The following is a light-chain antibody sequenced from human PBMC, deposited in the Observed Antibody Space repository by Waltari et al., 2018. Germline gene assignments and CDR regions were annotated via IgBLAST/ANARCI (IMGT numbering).Light chain of an antibody. Sequence: EIVMTQSPVTLSVSPGERVTLSCRASQSVNTNLAWYQQKPGQAPRLLIFGAFTRAAGVPARFSGSGSGTDFTLTISSLQSEDFALYYCQQYLDWPRHLTFGGGTKVEFK. CDR3: QQYLDWPRHLT. CDR2: GAF. CDR1: QSVNTN. J-gene: IGKJ4*01. V-gene: IGKV3-15*01.